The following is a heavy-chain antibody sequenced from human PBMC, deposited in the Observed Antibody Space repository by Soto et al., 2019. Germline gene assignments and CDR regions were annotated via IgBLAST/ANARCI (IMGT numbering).Heavy chain of an antibody. J-gene: IGHJ4*02. V-gene: IGHV1-69*13. CDR3: ARAYSSSWYYYFDY. CDR2: IIPIFGTA. D-gene: IGHD6-13*01. Sequence: SVKVSCKASGGTFSSYAISWVREAPGQGLEWMGGIIPIFGTANYAQKFQGRVTITADESTSTAYMGLSSLRSEDTAVYYCARAYSSSWYYYFDYWGQGTLVTVSS. CDR1: GGTFSSYA.